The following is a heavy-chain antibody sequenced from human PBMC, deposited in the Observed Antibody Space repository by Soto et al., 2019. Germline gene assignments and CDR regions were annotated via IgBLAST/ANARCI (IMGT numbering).Heavy chain of an antibody. D-gene: IGHD4-17*01. CDR2: IVVGSGNT. J-gene: IGHJ4*02. CDR1: GFTFTSSA. V-gene: IGHV1-58*01. CDR3: AAAAMTTVTTFPDY. Sequence: GASVKVSCKASGFTFTSSAVQWVRQARGQRLEWIGWIVVGSGNTNYAQKFQERVTITRDMSTSTAYMELSSLRSEDTAVYYCAAAAMTTVTTFPDYWGQGTLVTVSS.